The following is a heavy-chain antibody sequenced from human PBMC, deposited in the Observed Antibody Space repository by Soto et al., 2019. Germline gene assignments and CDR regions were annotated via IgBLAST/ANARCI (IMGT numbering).Heavy chain of an antibody. Sequence: PGGSLRLSCAASGFTFSSYAMHWVRQAPGKGLEWVAVISYDGSNKYYADSVKGRFTISRDNSKNTLYLQMNSLRAEDTAVYYCARDLTYVEYQLHYWGQGTLVTVSS. V-gene: IGHV3-30-3*01. CDR3: ARDLTYVEYQLHY. CDR2: ISYDGSNK. CDR1: GFTFSSYA. D-gene: IGHD2-2*01. J-gene: IGHJ4*02.